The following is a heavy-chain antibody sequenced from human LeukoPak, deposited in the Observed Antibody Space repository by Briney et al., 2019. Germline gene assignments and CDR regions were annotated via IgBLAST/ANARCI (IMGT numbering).Heavy chain of an antibody. CDR3: AKVVQSLGYCSTCLRHFDY. V-gene: IGHV3-23*01. CDR2: ISNTGGGT. Sequence: PGGSLRLSCAASGFGFGDYAMSWVRQSPGKGLEWVSAISNTGGGTYYADSVKGRFTISRDNSKNTLYVQMNSLRAEDTAVYYCAKVVQSLGYCSTCLRHFDYWGQGTLVTVSS. CDR1: GFGFGDYA. D-gene: IGHD2-2*01. J-gene: IGHJ4*02.